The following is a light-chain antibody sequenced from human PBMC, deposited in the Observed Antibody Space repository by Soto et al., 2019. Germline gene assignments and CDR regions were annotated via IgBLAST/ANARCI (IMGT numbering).Light chain of an antibody. J-gene: IGLJ3*02. CDR1: SSDVGGYNY. CDR3: SSYTSSSTLV. CDR2: EVS. Sequence: QSALTQPASVSGSPGQSITISCTGTSSDVGGYNYVSWYQQHPGKAPELMIYEVSNRPSGVSNRFSGSKPGNTASLTIAGLQAVDEADYYCSSYTSSSTLVFGGGTKLTVL. V-gene: IGLV2-14*01.